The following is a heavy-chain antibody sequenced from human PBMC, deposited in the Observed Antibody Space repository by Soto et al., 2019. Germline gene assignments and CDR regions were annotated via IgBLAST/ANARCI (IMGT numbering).Heavy chain of an antibody. D-gene: IGHD6-13*01. J-gene: IGHJ6*02. V-gene: IGHV3-30*02. CDR1: GFTFSNYG. CDR3: AKDRGYSSSWYGVYYYYYGMDV. CDR2: IWYDGSNK. Sequence: GGSLRLSCAASGFTFSNYGMHWVRQAPGKGLEWVAVIWYDGSNKYYADSVKGRFTISRDNSKNTLYLQMNSLRAEDTAVYYCAKDRGYSSSWYGVYYYYYGMDVWGQGTTVTVSS.